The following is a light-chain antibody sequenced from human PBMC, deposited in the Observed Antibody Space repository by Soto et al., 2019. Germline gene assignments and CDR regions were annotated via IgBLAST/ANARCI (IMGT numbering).Light chain of an antibody. Sequence: EIVLTQSPATLSLSAGERATLSCRVSQSVSSYLAWYQQKPGQAPRLLIYDASNRATGIPARFSGSGSGTEFTLTISSLEPEDFAVYFCQQRINWPLTFGGGTKVEIK. V-gene: IGKV3-11*01. CDR1: QSVSSY. CDR3: QQRINWPLT. J-gene: IGKJ4*01. CDR2: DAS.